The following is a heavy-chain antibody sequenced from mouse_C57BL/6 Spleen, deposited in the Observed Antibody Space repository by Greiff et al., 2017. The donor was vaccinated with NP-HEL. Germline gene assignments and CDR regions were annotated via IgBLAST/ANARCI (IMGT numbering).Heavy chain of an antibody. CDR1: GFTFSDYG. V-gene: IGHV5-17*01. CDR2: ISSGSSTI. Sequence: EVKLVESGGGLVKPGGSLKLSCAASGFTFSDYGMHWVRQAPEKGLEWVAYISSGSSTIYYADTVKGRFTISRDNAKNTLFLQMTSLRSEDTAMYYCARPKSLYYFDYWGQGTTLTVSS. J-gene: IGHJ2*01. CDR3: ARPKSLYYFDY.